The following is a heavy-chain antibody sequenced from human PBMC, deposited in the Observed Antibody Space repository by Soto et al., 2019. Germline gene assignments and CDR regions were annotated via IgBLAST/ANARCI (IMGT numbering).Heavy chain of an antibody. CDR3: ARGRRRRHFDY. J-gene: IGHJ4*02. Sequence: QVQLVESGGGVVQPGRSLRLSCAASGFTFSSYALHWVRQAPGKGLEWVAVISYDGSNKYYADSVKGRFTISRDNSKNTLYLQMNSLRAEDTAVYYCARGRRRRHFDYWGQGTLVTVSS. CDR2: ISYDGSNK. V-gene: IGHV3-30-3*01. CDR1: GFTFSSYA.